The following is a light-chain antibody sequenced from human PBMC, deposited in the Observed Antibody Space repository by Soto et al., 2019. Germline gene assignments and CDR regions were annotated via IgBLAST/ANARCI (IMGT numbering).Light chain of an antibody. V-gene: IGKV3-20*01. J-gene: IGKJ5*01. CDR3: QQYSSSPS. CDR1: ESVSSTY. CDR2: GAS. Sequence: EVVLTLSPGTLSLSPWGRATLSCRASESVSSTYLSWYQQKPGQAPRLLIYGASSRATGVPDRFSGGGSGTDFTLTISRLEPEDFAVYYCQQYSSSPSFGQGTRLEIK.